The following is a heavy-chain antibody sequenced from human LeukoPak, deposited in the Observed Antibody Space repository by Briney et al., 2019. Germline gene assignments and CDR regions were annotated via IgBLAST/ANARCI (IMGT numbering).Heavy chain of an antibody. V-gene: IGHV3-23*01. J-gene: IGHJ4*02. D-gene: IGHD4-11*01. Sequence: PGGSLRLSCAASGLTLSSHGVTWVRQPPGKGLEWVSGISSGGGLTYYADSVKGRFTISRDISNRTLFLQMSSLRAEDTAVYLCAKETTVAPRHIDFWGQGTLVTVSS. CDR2: ISSGGGLT. CDR3: AKETTVAPRHIDF. CDR1: GLTLSSHG.